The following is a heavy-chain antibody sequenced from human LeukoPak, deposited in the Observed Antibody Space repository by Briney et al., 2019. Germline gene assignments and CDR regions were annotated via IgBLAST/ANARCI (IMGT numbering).Heavy chain of an antibody. CDR3: AKDLWKADY. CDR1: EFTFSSYA. D-gene: IGHD3-3*01. Sequence: GGSLRLSCAASEFTFSSYAMSWVRQAPGKGLEWVSAIGGDAVSTYYADSVKGRFSISRDNSKNTLYLQMNSLRADDTAVYYCAKDLWKADYWGQGTLVTVSS. J-gene: IGHJ4*02. CDR2: IGGDAVST. V-gene: IGHV3-23*01.